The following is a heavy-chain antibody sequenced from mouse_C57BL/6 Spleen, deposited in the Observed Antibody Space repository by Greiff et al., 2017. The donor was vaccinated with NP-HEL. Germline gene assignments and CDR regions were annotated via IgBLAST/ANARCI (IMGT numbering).Heavy chain of an antibody. Sequence: VQLQQSGAELARPGASVKLSCKASGYTFTSYGISWVKQRTGQGLEWIGEIYPRSGNTYYNEKFKGKATLTADKSSSTAYMELRSLTSEDSAVYFCARPPITTVVAPFDYWGQGTTLTVSS. CDR1: GYTFTSYG. D-gene: IGHD1-1*01. V-gene: IGHV1-81*01. J-gene: IGHJ2*01. CDR3: ARPPITTVVAPFDY. CDR2: IYPRSGNT.